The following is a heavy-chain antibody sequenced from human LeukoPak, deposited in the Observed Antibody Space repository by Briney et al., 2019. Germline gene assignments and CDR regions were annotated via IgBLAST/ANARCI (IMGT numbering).Heavy chain of an antibody. CDR3: ARSMVAAAESDY. V-gene: IGHV1-2*02. Sequence: ASVNVSCKASGYTFTGYYMHWVRQAPGQGLEWMGWINPNSGGTNYAQKFQGRVTMTMDTSISTAYMELSRLRSDDTAVYYCARSMVAAAESDYWGQGTLVTVSS. CDR2: INPNSGGT. CDR1: GYTFTGYY. J-gene: IGHJ4*02. D-gene: IGHD6-13*01.